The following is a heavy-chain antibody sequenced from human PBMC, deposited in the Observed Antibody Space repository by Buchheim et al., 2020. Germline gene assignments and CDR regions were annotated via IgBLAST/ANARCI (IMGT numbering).Heavy chain of an antibody. D-gene: IGHD3-22*01. J-gene: IGHJ3*02. Sequence: QLQLQESGPGLVKPSETLSLTCTVSGGSISSSSYYWGWIRQPPGEGLEWIGSIYYSGSTYYNPSLKSRVTISVDTSKNQFSLKLSSVTAADTAVYYCARLGYYDSSGYYRLDAFDIWGQGT. CDR3: ARLGYYDSSGYYRLDAFDI. V-gene: IGHV4-39*01. CDR1: GGSISSSSYY. CDR2: IYYSGST.